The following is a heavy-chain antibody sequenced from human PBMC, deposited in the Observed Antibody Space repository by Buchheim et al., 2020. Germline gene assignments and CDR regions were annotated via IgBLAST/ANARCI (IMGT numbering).Heavy chain of an antibody. CDR1: GFTFSDFA. CDR2: ISASGGAT. J-gene: IGHJ4*02. V-gene: IGHV3-23*01. CDR3: ARDPIVATITWFFFDF. Sequence: EVHLLESGGGLVQPGGSLRLSCVASGFTFSDFAMSWVRQAPGKGLEWVSSISASGGATYYADSVKGRFTISRENSENTLFLQMNSLRAEDTALYYCARDPIVATITWFFFDFWGQGTL. D-gene: IGHD5-12*01.